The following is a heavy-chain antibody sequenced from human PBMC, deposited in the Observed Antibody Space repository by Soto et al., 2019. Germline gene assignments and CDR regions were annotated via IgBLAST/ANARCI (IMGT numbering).Heavy chain of an antibody. Sequence: GGSLRLSCAASGFTFSSYAMSWVRQAPGKGLEWVSSISGGGGSTYYADSVKGRFTISRDNSKNALYLQMNSLTDEDTAVYYCAKDYDSYIWGSYRYFWGQGTLVTVSS. CDR3: AKDYDSYIWGSYRYF. CDR2: ISGGGGST. J-gene: IGHJ4*02. D-gene: IGHD3-16*02. CDR1: GFTFSSYA. V-gene: IGHV3-23*01.